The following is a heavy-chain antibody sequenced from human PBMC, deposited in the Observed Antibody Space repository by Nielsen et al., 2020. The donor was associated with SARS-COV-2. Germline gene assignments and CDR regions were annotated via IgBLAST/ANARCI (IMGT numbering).Heavy chain of an antibody. CDR3: AREWLRLRTFDY. D-gene: IGHD5-12*01. CDR2: IYYSGST. J-gene: IGHJ4*02. V-gene: IGHV4-59*01. CDR1: GGSFSGYY. Sequence: SETLSLTCAVYGGSFSGYYWSWIRQPPGKGLEWIGYIYYSGSTNYNPSLKSRVTISVDTSKNQFSLKLSSVTAADTAVYYCAREWLRLRTFDYWGQGTLVTVAS.